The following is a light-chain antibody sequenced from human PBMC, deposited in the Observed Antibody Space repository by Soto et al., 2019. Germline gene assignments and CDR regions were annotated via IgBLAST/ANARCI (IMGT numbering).Light chain of an antibody. CDR3: SSYTGSNLVL. CDR2: EVT. CDR1: TSDVGGYNF. V-gene: IGLV2-8*01. J-gene: IGLJ2*01. Sequence: QSALTQPPSASGSPGQSVTISCTGTTSDVGGYNFVSWYQQHPGKAPKLMIYEVTKRPSGVPDRFSGSKSGNTASLTVSGLQAEDEADYYCSSYTGSNLVLFGGGTKLTVL.